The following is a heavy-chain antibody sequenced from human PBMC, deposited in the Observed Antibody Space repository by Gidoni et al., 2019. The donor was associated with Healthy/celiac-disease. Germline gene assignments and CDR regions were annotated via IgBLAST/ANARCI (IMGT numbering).Heavy chain of an antibody. J-gene: IGHJ1*01. CDR1: GFTFSSYA. Sequence: EVQLLESGGGLVQPGGSLSLSCAASGFTFSSYAMSWVRQAPGKGLEWVSAISGSGGSTYYADSVKGRFTISRDNSKNTLYLQMNSLRAEDTAVYYCANKIQIVGAEYFQHWGQGTLVTVSS. CDR2: ISGSGGST. D-gene: IGHD3-22*01. V-gene: IGHV3-23*01. CDR3: ANKIQIVGAEYFQH.